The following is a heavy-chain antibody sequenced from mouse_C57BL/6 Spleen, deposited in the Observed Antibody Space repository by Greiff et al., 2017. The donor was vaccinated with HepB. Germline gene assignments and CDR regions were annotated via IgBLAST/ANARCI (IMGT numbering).Heavy chain of an antibody. CDR3: ARKENHFGLYY. J-gene: IGHJ2*01. V-gene: IGHV1-55*01. CDR1: GYTFTSYW. Sequence: QVQLQQPGAELVKPGASVKVSCKASGYTFTSYWMPWVKQMPGQGLEWIGEINPGCSSTNYTQKFKSKATLTVDKSSSTAYMQLSSLTSEDSAVYYCARKENHFGLYYWGQGTTLTVSS. CDR2: INPGCSST.